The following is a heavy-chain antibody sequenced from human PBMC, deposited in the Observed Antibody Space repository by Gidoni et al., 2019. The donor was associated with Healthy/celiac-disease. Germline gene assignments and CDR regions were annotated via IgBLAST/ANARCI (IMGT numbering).Heavy chain of an antibody. CDR2: IIPIFGTA. J-gene: IGHJ6*02. D-gene: IGHD3-3*01. Sequence: QVQLVQSGAEVRKPGSSVKVSCKATGGTSSSYASSWGVQAPGQGLEWMGGIIPIFGTANYAQKFQGRVTISADESTSTAYMELGSLRSEDTAVYYCARVGRTYYDLWSGYFTNYYYYGMDVWGQGTTVTVSS. V-gene: IGHV1-69*01. CDR1: GGTSSSYA. CDR3: ARVGRTYYDLWSGYFTNYYYYGMDV.